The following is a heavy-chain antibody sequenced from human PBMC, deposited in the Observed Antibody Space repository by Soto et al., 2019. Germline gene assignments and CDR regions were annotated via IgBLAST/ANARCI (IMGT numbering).Heavy chain of an antibody. V-gene: IGHV1-3*01. J-gene: IGHJ5*02. CDR1: GYTFINYA. D-gene: IGHD1-1*01. CDR2: INAGDGNT. Sequence: QVQLVQSGAEVKKPGASVKISCQASGYTFINYAIYWVRQAPGQRLEWMGWINAGDGNTRYSQKFQGRVSITRDISASTTYMELTSLRFEDTAVYFCAREKEPTGAWFGPWRQGTLVTVSS. CDR3: AREKEPTGAWFGP.